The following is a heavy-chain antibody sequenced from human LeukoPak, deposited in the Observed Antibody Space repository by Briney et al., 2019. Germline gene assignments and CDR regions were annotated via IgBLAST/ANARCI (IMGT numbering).Heavy chain of an antibody. J-gene: IGHJ5*02. CDR1: GGSISSSSYY. Sequence: PSETLSLTCTVSGGSISSSSYYWGWLRQPPGKGLEWIGSIYYSGSTYYNPSLKSRVTISVDTSKNQFSLKLSSVTAADTAVYYCARDGARLLWFGELLWGTSNWFDPWGQGTLVTVSS. CDR3: ARDGARLLWFGELLWGTSNWFDP. D-gene: IGHD3-10*01. CDR2: IYYSGST. V-gene: IGHV4-39*02.